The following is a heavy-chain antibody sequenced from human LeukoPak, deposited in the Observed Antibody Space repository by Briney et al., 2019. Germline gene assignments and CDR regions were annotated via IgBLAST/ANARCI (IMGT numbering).Heavy chain of an antibody. D-gene: IGHD3-3*01. V-gene: IGHV4-61*02. CDR3: ARTVWHDFWSGYSKYYFDY. J-gene: IGHJ4*02. CDR1: GGSISSGSYY. Sequence: SQTLSLTCTVSGGSISSGSYYWSWIRQPAGKGLEWIGRIYTSGSTNYSPSLKSRVTISVDTSKNQFSLKLSSVTAADTAVYYCARTVWHDFWSGYSKYYFDYWGQGTLVTVSS. CDR2: IYTSGST.